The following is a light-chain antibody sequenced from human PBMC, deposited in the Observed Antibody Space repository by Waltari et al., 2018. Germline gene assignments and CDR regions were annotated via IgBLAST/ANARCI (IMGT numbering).Light chain of an antibody. V-gene: IGLV2-23*01. Sequence: QSALTQPASVSGSPGQSITISCTGTRSDVGSYNLVSWYQQHPGKAPKLMIYEGSKRPSWVTNRLSGTKSRNTASLTISGLQAEDEADYYCCSYAGSSTWVFGGGTKLTVL. CDR2: EGS. J-gene: IGLJ3*02. CDR1: RSDVGSYNL. CDR3: CSYAGSSTWV.